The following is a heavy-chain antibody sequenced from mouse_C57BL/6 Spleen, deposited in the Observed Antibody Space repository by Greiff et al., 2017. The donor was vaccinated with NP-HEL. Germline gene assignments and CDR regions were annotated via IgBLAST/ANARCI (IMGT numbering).Heavy chain of an antibody. D-gene: IGHD2-1*01. CDR2: ISSGGDYI. J-gene: IGHJ3*01. V-gene: IGHV5-9-1*02. Sequence: EVKVVESGEGLVKPGGSLKLSCAASGFTFSSYAMSWVRQTPEKRLEWVAYISSGGDYIYYADTVKGRFTISRDNARNTLYLQMSSLKSEDTAMYYCTRDGLYTWFAYWGQGTLVTVSA. CDR3: TRDGLYTWFAY. CDR1: GFTFSSYA.